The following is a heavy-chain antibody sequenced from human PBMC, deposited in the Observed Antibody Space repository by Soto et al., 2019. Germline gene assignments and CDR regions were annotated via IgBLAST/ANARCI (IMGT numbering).Heavy chain of an antibody. CDR1: GGSISSGGYS. Sequence: QLQLQESGSGLVKPSQTLSLTCAVSGGSISSGGYSWSWIRQPPGKGLEWIGYIYHSGSTYYNPSLKNRVTISVDRSKNQFSLKLSSVAAADTAVYYCARGYCSGGSCYPKSGLRTTFDYWGQGTLVTVSS. D-gene: IGHD2-15*01. V-gene: IGHV4-30-2*01. CDR3: ARGYCSGGSCYPKSGLRTTFDY. J-gene: IGHJ4*02. CDR2: IYHSGST.